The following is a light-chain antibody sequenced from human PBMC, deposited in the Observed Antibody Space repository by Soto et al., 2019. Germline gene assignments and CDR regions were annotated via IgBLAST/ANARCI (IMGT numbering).Light chain of an antibody. Sequence: DLQMTQSPSSLSASVGDRVTITCQARQDIANYLNWYQQKPGKAPKLLIYDASNLEPGVPSRFSGRRSGTAFTFTISNLQTEDFATYYCQQYDNLPLLTFGGGTKVEIK. V-gene: IGKV1-33*01. CDR3: QQYDNLPLLT. J-gene: IGKJ4*01. CDR2: DAS. CDR1: QDIANY.